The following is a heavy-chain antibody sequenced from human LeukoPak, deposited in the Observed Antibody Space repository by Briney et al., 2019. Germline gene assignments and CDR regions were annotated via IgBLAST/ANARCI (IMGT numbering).Heavy chain of an antibody. CDR1: GFTFDDYG. J-gene: IGHJ4*02. Sequence: GGSLRLSCAASGFTFDDYGMSWVRHAPGKGLEWVSGINWNGGSTGYADSVKGRFTISRDNAKNSLYLQMNSLRAEDTALYYCARDLLFGSSGFPSGYWGQGTLVTVSS. V-gene: IGHV3-20*04. CDR3: ARDLLFGSSGFPSGY. CDR2: INWNGGST. D-gene: IGHD6-19*01.